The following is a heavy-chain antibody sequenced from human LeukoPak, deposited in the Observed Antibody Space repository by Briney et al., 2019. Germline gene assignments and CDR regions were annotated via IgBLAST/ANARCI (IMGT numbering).Heavy chain of an antibody. D-gene: IGHD5-12*01. J-gene: IGHJ4*02. Sequence: GGSLRLSCAASGFTFSSYSMNWVRQAPGKGLEWVSSISSSSSYIYYADSVKGRFTVSRDNAKNSLYLQMNSLRAEDTAVYYCASYHQRMVATEEIDYWGQGTLVTVSS. CDR1: GFTFSSYS. CDR2: ISSSSSYI. CDR3: ASYHQRMVATEEIDY. V-gene: IGHV3-21*01.